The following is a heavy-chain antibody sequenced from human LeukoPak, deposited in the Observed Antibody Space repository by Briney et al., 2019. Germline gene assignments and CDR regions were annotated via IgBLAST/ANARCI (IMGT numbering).Heavy chain of an antibody. J-gene: IGHJ4*02. D-gene: IGHD6-13*01. CDR3: ARNAVEQQLAYFDY. Sequence: KPSETLSLTCTVSGGSISSSSYYWGWIRQPPGKGLEWVASFSYSGSTYYNPSLKSRVTISVDTSKSQSSLKLSSVTATDTAVYYCARNAVEQQLAYFDYWGQGTLVTVSS. V-gene: IGHV4-39*01. CDR1: GGSISSSSYY. CDR2: FSYSGST.